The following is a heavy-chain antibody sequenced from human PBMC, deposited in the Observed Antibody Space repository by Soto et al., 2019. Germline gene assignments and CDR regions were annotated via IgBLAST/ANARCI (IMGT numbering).Heavy chain of an antibody. CDR2: ISYDGSNK. J-gene: IGHJ4*02. CDR3: AKAPRDGYYFEY. D-gene: IGHD3-10*01. Sequence: GGSLRLSCAASGFTFSSYGMHWVRQAPGKGLEWVAVISYDGSNKYYADSVKGRFTISRDNSKNTLYLQMNSLRAEDTAVYYCAKAPRDGYYFEYWGQGTLVTVSS. CDR1: GFTFSSYG. V-gene: IGHV3-30*18.